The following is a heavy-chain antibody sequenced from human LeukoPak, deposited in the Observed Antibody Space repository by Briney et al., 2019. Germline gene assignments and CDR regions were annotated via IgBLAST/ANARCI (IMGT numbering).Heavy chain of an antibody. CDR1: GFTFSSYA. D-gene: IGHD4-17*01. CDR3: AKDRSLNDYGDFFDY. V-gene: IGHV3-23*01. CDR2: ISGSGGST. J-gene: IGHJ4*02. Sequence: GGSLRLSCAASGFTFSSYAMSWVRQAPGKGLEWVSAISGSGGSTYYADSVKGWFTISRDNSKNTLYLQMNSLRAEDTAVYYCAKDRSLNDYGDFFDYWGQGTLVTVSS.